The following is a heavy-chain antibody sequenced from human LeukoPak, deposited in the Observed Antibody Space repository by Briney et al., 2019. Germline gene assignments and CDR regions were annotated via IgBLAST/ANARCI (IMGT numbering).Heavy chain of an antibody. CDR3: AKDEVVPGYYYTDV. CDR1: GFTFSSYT. CDR2: ISYDGSNK. D-gene: IGHD2-2*01. Sequence: PGGSLRLSCAASGFTFSSYTMHWVRQAPGKGLEWVAVISYDGSNKYYADSVRGRFTISRDNSKNTLYLRMNSLRAEDTAVYYCAKDEVVPGYYYTDVWGRGTTVTISS. J-gene: IGHJ6*03. V-gene: IGHV3-30*04.